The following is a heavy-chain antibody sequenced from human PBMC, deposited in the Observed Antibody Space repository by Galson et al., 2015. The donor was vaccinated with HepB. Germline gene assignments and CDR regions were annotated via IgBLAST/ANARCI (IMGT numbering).Heavy chain of an antibody. CDR1: GGIFSSFG. V-gene: IGHV1-69*13. Sequence: SVTVSCKASGGIFSSFGISWVRQAPGQGLEWMGGINPIFNTANYAQRFQGRVTITADASTNTAYMELNSLRSEDTAVYLCARESGDANMALEYWGQGTLVTVSS. CDR2: INPIFNTA. D-gene: IGHD3-16*01. CDR3: ARESGDANMALEY. J-gene: IGHJ4*02.